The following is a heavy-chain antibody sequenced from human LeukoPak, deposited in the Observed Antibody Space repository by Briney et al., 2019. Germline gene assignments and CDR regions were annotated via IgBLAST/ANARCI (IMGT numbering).Heavy chain of an antibody. CDR2: ISSYGGST. V-gene: IGHV3-23*01. CDR1: GFTFSDYS. Sequence: GGSLRLSCAASGFTFSDYSMSWVRQAPGKGLDWVSTISSYGGSTYYADSVKGRVTISRDNSKNTLYLQMNSLRAEDTAVYFCAKDSPSVTATPHDYWGQGALVTVSS. J-gene: IGHJ4*02. CDR3: AKDSPSVTATPHDY. D-gene: IGHD2-21*02.